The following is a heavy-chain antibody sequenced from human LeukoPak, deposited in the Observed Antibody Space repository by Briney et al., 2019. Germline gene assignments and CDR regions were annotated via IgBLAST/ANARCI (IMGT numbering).Heavy chain of an antibody. Sequence: GGSLRLSCATSGFIFNTAWMSWVRQAPGKGREWVGRIKSKSDGGTIEYPAPVKGRFTISRHDSKNTLYLQMNSLKTEDTAMYYCVTEGYCSGGSCYYYWGQGTLVTVSS. D-gene: IGHD2-15*01. V-gene: IGHV3-15*01. J-gene: IGHJ4*02. CDR3: VTEGYCSGGSCYYY. CDR2: IKSKSDGGTI. CDR1: GFIFNTAW.